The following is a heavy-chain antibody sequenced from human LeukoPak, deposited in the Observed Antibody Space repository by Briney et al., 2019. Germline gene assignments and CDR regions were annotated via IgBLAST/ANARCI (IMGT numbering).Heavy chain of an antibody. V-gene: IGHV1-2*02. D-gene: IGHD6-6*01. J-gene: IGHJ3*02. CDR3: ARPPIDGSIDGFEI. Sequence: VAAVKVSCKASGYTFTDYFMHWVRQAPGQGLEWMGWINPKSGGRNYVQRFQGRVTMTRDTSITTAYMELSRLRSDDTAVYYCARPPIDGSIDGFEIWGQGTMVIVST. CDR2: INPKSGGR. CDR1: GYTFTDYF.